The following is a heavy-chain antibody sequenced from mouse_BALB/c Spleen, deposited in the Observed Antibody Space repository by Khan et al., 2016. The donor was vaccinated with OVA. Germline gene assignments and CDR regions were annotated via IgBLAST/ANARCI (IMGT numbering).Heavy chain of an antibody. CDR2: INPSTGYT. Sequence: QMQLEESGAELAQPGASVKMSCQTSGYTFTTYWMHWVKQRPGQGLEWIGYINPSTGYTEYNQRFKDKATLTTDKSSSTAYIQLSRLTSEDSAVYYCTRRGQYGIFAYWGKGTLVTGSA. V-gene: IGHV1-7*01. CDR1: GYTFTTYW. J-gene: IGHJ3*01. D-gene: IGHD2-1*01. CDR3: TRRGQYGIFAY.